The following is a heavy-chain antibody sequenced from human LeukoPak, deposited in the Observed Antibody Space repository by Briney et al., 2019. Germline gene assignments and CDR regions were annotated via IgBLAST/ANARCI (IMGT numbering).Heavy chain of an antibody. D-gene: IGHD1-26*01. V-gene: IGHV3-72*01. CDR1: GFTFSDYY. CDR2: SRNKASTYTT. Sequence: PGGSLRLSCAVSGFTFSDYYIDWVRQAPGKGLEWVGRSRNKASTYTTEYAASVKDRFTISRDELKNSLYLQMNILKTEDTAVYDCTRGHTGTYLYDFDNWGQGTLVTVSS. CDR3: TRGHTGTYLYDFDN. J-gene: IGHJ4*02.